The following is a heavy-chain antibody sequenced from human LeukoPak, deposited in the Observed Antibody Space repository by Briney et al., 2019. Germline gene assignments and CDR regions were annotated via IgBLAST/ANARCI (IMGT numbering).Heavy chain of an antibody. J-gene: IGHJ3*02. D-gene: IGHD3-22*01. CDR1: GGSISSSSYY. CDR3: ARALEYYYDSRHAFDI. CDR2: IYYSGST. Sequence: SETLSLTCTVSGGSISSSSYYWGWIRQPPGKGLEWIGSIYYSGSTYYNPSLKSRVTISVDTSKNQFSLKLSSVTAADTAVYYCARALEYYYDSRHAFDIGGQGTMVTVSS. V-gene: IGHV4-39*07.